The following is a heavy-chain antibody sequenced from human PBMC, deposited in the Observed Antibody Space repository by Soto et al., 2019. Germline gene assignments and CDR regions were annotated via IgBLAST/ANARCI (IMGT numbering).Heavy chain of an antibody. CDR1: GFTFSSFW. CDR2: INSDGNST. CDR3: ARPTYDYDSSGPPAY. V-gene: IGHV3-74*01. J-gene: IGHJ4*02. Sequence: PGGSLRLSCAASGFTFSSFWMHWVRQVPGKGPVWVSRINSDGNSTSYADSVKGRFTISRDNAKNTLYLQMNSLRAEDTAVYYCARPTYDYDSSGPPAYWGQGTLVTVSS. D-gene: IGHD3-22*01.